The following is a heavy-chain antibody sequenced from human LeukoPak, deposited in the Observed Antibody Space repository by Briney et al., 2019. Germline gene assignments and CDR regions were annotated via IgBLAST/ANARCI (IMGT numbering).Heavy chain of an antibody. J-gene: IGHJ5*02. Sequence: SETLSLTCTVSGGSVSSCYWSWVRQPPGKGLEWIGDISYSGSSNTNPSFRSRVTISVDTSKTQFSLNLSSVTAADTAVYYCARDVGNWFDPWGQGTLVTVSS. CDR3: ARDVGNWFDP. V-gene: IGHV4-59*02. CDR1: GGSVSSCY. CDR2: ISYSGSS. D-gene: IGHD1-26*01.